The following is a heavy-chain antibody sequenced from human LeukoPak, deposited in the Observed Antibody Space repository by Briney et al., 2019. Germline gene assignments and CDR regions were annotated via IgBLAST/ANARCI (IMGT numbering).Heavy chain of an antibody. CDR3: AREFPEYSSSWYGYFDY. Sequence: PGGSLRLSCAASGFTVSGNYMSWVRQAPGKGPEWVSVIYSGGSTYYADSVKGRFTISRDNSMNTLYLQMNSLRAEDTAVYYCAREFPEYSSSWYGYFDYWGQGTLVTVSS. CDR1: GFTVSGNY. J-gene: IGHJ4*02. CDR2: IYSGGST. D-gene: IGHD6-13*01. V-gene: IGHV3-53*01.